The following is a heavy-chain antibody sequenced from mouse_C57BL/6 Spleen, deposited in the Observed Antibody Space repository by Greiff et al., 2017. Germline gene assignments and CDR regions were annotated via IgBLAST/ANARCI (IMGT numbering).Heavy chain of an antibody. Sequence: QVQLQQPGAELVKPGASVKMSCKASGYTFTSYGITWVKQRPGPGLEWIGDIYTGSGCTNYNEKFKSKATLTVDTSSSTAYMQHSSRTSEDAAVYYCATSRSNLYFDDWGQGTTLTVSS. V-gene: IGHV1-55*01. CDR1: GYTFTSYG. CDR2: IYTGSGCT. CDR3: ATSRSNLYFDD. J-gene: IGHJ2*01. D-gene: IGHD2-5*01.